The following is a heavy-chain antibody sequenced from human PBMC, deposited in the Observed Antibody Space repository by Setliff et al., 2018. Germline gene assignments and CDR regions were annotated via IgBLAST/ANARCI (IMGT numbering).Heavy chain of an antibody. D-gene: IGHD3-10*01. Sequence: GESLKLSCKGSGFGFTDFWIGWVRQMPGKGLEWMGLIYAGDSDTRYNPSFQGRVTMSADKSINTAYLQWSSLKASDTAIYYCARQKSTGSGNNWFDPWGQGTLVTVSS. CDR1: GFGFTDFW. CDR2: IYAGDSDT. J-gene: IGHJ5*02. V-gene: IGHV5-51*01. CDR3: ARQKSTGSGNNWFDP.